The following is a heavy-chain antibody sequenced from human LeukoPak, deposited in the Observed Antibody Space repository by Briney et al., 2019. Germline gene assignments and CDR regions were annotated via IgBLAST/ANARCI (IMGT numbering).Heavy chain of an antibody. CDR1: GFTFSSYA. Sequence: GGSLRLSCAASGFTFSSYAMSWVRQAPGKGLEWVSAISGSGGSTYYADSVKGRFTISRDNSKNTLYLQMNSLRAEDTAVYYCAKDTYYYDSSGYDYWGQGTLVTVYS. J-gene: IGHJ4*02. D-gene: IGHD3-22*01. CDR2: ISGSGGST. CDR3: AKDTYYYDSSGYDY. V-gene: IGHV3-23*01.